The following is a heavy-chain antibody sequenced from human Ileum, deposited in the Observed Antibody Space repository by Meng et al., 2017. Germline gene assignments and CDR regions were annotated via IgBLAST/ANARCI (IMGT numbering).Heavy chain of an antibody. CDR2: IRRKTDATTT. Sequence: EVQLVESGGGLVKPGGSLRLSCAASGFTFSNAWLSWFRQAPGKGLEWIARIRRKTDATTTDYVAPVKGRFTISRDDSENTLFLQMNSLKTEDTAVYYCTAEDPQYYFDYWGQGTLVTVSS. V-gene: IGHV3-15*01. J-gene: IGHJ4*02. CDR3: TAEDPQYYFDY. CDR1: GFTFSNAW.